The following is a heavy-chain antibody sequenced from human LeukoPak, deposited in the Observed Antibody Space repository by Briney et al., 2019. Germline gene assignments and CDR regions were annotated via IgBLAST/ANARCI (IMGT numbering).Heavy chain of an antibody. CDR1: GFTFSSFS. V-gene: IGHV3-21*01. Sequence: GGSLRLSCAASGFTFSSFSIKWVRQAPGEGLEGGSSITGRVSFQFYPESLKGRFTISRDNAKNSLFLQLNSLRAEDTAVYYCAREVWGYRYFDLWGRGTLVTVSS. CDR3: AREVWGYRYFDL. D-gene: IGHD3-16*01. J-gene: IGHJ2*01. CDR2: ITGRVSFQ.